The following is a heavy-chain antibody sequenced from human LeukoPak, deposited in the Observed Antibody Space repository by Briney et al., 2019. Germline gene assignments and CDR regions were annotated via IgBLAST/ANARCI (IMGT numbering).Heavy chain of an antibody. CDR3: AGPGRDRGRGRYYYYYMDV. V-gene: IGHV4-61*02. J-gene: IGHJ6*03. CDR1: GGSISSGSYY. CDR2: IYTSGST. D-gene: IGHD1-14*01. Sequence: PSETLSLTCTVSGGSISSGSYYWSWIRQPAGKGLEWIGRIYTSGSTNYNPSLKSRVTISVDTSKNQFSLKLSSVTAADTAVYYCAGPGRDRGRGRYYYYYMDVWGKGTTVTISS.